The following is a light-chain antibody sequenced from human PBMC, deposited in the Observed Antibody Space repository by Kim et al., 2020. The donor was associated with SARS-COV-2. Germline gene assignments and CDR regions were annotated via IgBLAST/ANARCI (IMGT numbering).Light chain of an antibody. CDR1: LRVSSN. J-gene: IGKJ1*01. CDR2: GAS. Sequence: VCPGERATPPSRGRLRVSSNVAGYRQKPGHPPRLHIYGASTRATGIPDSFSGSGSGTEVTLTISNLQSEDFAVYYCQQYNDWPRTFGQRTKVDIK. CDR3: QQYNDWPRT. V-gene: IGKV3-15*01.